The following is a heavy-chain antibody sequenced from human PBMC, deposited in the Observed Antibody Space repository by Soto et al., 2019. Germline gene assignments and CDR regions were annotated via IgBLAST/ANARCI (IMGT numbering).Heavy chain of an antibody. J-gene: IGHJ6*02. Sequence: PGGSLRLSCAASGFTLSSYWMTWVRQAPGKGLEWVANIKEDGSETYYVDSVKGRFTISRDNAKNSLYLQLNSLRAEDTAVYYCAREVLVWFGEFLEDYYYHGMDVWGQGTTVTVSS. V-gene: IGHV3-7*05. D-gene: IGHD3-10*01. CDR1: GFTLSSYW. CDR3: AREVLVWFGEFLEDYYYHGMDV. CDR2: IKEDGSET.